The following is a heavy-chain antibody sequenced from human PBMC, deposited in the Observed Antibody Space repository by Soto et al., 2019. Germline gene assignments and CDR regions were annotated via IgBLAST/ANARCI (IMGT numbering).Heavy chain of an antibody. CDR2: ISAYKGNR. J-gene: IGHJ3*02. CDR3: ARDRAARAYGVNDALHI. Sequence: ASVKVSCKASGYTFISYGISWVRQAPGQGLEWMGWISAYKGNRNYAQRFQDRVIMTIDTSTTTAYMELRSLRSDDTAVYYCARDRAARAYGVNDALHIWGQGTTVTVSS. D-gene: IGHD5-12*01. V-gene: IGHV1-18*01. CDR1: GYTFISYG.